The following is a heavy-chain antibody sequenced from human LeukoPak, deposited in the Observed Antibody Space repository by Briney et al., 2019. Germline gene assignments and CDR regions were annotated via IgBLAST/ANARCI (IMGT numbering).Heavy chain of an antibody. CDR2: ISFDATKE. Sequence: GGSLTLSCTASGFTFSNYAMPWVRQAPGKGLEWVAVISFDATKEYFGKSVKGRFTISRDNSKSTLFPQMHSLRVEDTALYFCARFKVGSNTTQKNAFDIWGRGTVVTVS. J-gene: IGHJ3*02. V-gene: IGHV3-30*01. CDR3: ARFKVGSNTTQKNAFDI. CDR1: GFTFSNYA. D-gene: IGHD1-26*01.